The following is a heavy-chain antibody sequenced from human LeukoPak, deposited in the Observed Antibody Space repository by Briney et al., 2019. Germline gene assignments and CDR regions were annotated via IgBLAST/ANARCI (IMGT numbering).Heavy chain of an antibody. Sequence: SETLSLTCTVPGGSISSYYWSWIRQPPGKGLEWIGYIYYSGSTNYSPSLKSRFTISVDTSKNQFSLKLSSVTAADTAVYYCARTYGSSGLGYFDLWGRGTLVTVSS. CDR1: GGSISSYY. V-gene: IGHV4-59*01. CDR3: ARTYGSSGLGYFDL. J-gene: IGHJ2*01. CDR2: IYYSGST. D-gene: IGHD6-13*01.